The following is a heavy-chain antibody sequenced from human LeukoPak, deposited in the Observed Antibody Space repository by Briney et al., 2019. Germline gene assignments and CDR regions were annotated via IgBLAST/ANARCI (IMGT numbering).Heavy chain of an antibody. CDR3: AREGAPQLSSYFDH. CDR1: GYTFTAYY. J-gene: IGHJ4*02. Sequence: ASVKVSCKASGYTFTAYYIHWVRQAPGQGLEWMGWINPNTGGTNFAQRFQGRVTMTRDTSINTAYMELSSLRSDDTAMYYCAREGAPQLSSYFDHWGQGILVTVSS. CDR2: INPNTGGT. V-gene: IGHV1-2*02. D-gene: IGHD1-1*01.